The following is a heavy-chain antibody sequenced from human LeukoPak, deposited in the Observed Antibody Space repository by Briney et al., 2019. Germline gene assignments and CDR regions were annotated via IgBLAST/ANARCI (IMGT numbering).Heavy chain of an antibody. CDR1: GSTFSSFA. V-gene: IGHV3-48*04. Sequence: PGGSLRLSCAASGSTFSSFAMHWVRQAPGKGLEWVSFITTSSDSIYYEDSVKGRFTISRDNAKNSLYLQMSSLTAEDTALYYCAREANTAFDYWGQGTLVTVSS. J-gene: IGHJ4*02. D-gene: IGHD2-8*01. CDR3: AREANTAFDY. CDR2: ITTSSDSI.